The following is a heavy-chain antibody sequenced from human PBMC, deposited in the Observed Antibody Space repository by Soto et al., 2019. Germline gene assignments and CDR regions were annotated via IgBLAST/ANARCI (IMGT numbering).Heavy chain of an antibody. D-gene: IGHD3-22*01. J-gene: IGHJ4*02. Sequence: QVQLVESGGGLVKPGGSLRLSCAASGFTFSDYYMSWIRQAPGKGLEWVSYISSSSSYTNYADSVKGRFTISRDNAKNSLYLQMNSLRAEDTAVYYCARMRYYDSSGELGYWGQGTLVTVSS. CDR2: ISSSSSYT. CDR3: ARMRYYDSSGELGY. V-gene: IGHV3-11*05. CDR1: GFTFSDYY.